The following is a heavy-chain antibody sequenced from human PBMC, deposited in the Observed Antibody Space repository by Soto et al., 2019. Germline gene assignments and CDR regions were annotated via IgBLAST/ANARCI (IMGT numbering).Heavy chain of an antibody. Sequence: QVQLVEAGGGGVQPGRSLRLSCAASGFTFSSYGMHWVRQAPGKGLEWVALISYDGNNKYYADSVRGRFTISRDNSKNTLYLQINRLRADDTAMLYCAKDDGTDLFDYWGQGTLVSVSS. J-gene: IGHJ4*02. CDR3: AKDDGTDLFDY. V-gene: IGHV3-30*18. CDR1: GFTFSSYG. D-gene: IGHD2-8*02. CDR2: ISYDGNNK.